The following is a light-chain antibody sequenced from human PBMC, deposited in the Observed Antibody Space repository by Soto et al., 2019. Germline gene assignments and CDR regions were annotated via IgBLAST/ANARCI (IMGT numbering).Light chain of an antibody. Sequence: EIVLTQAPATMSLSPGERATLSCRASQSVSSYLACYQQKPGQAPRLLIYDASNRGTGIPARFSCSGSGTVFSLTISSLGPEAFAVSSCQQRSTGPPTWTFGQGTKVEIK. CDR3: QQRSTGPPTWT. CDR2: DAS. CDR1: QSVSSY. J-gene: IGKJ1*01. V-gene: IGKV3-11*01.